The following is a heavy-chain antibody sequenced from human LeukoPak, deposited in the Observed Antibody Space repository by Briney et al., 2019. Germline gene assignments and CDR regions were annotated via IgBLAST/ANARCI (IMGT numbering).Heavy chain of an antibody. V-gene: IGHV3-48*01. J-gene: IGHJ4*02. CDR2: ISSSSSTI. Sequence: GGSLRLSCAASGFTFSSYSMNWVRQAPGKGLEWVSYISSSSSTIYYADSVKGRFTISRDNAKNSLYLQMNSLRAEDTAVYCCARANYDFWSVYLVYWGQGTLVTVSS. D-gene: IGHD3-3*01. CDR1: GFTFSSYS. CDR3: ARANYDFWSVYLVY.